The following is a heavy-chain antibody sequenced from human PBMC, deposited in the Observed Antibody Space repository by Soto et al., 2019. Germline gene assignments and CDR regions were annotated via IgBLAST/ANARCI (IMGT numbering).Heavy chain of an antibody. CDR1: GYTFTKNY. Sequence: QVQLVQSGAEVQKPGASVKVSCKASGYTFTKNYIHWVRQAPGQGIEWMGIIVPSGGSTNYAPKFNGRVTMNRDTSTNAIDMELRSLTSEDTAVYSCERSDYDDSGFDSSYWYFALWGRGTLVTVSA. J-gene: IGHJ2*01. D-gene: IGHD3-22*01. CDR3: ERSDYDDSGFDSSYWYFAL. CDR2: IVPSGGST. V-gene: IGHV1-46*01.